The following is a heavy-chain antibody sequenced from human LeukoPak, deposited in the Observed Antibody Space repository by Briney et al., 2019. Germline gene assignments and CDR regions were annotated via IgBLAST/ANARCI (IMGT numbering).Heavy chain of an antibody. J-gene: IGHJ5*02. D-gene: IGHD5-18*01. CDR1: GYTFTCYY. CDR3: ARDFRAAMVSDWFDP. CDR2: INPNSGGT. Sequence: GASVKVSCKTSGYTFTCYYLHWVRQAPGQGREWMGWINPNSGGTNYAQKFQGRVTMTRDTSISTAYMELSRLRSDDTAVYYCARDFRAAMVSDWFDPWGQGTLVTVSS. V-gene: IGHV1-2*02.